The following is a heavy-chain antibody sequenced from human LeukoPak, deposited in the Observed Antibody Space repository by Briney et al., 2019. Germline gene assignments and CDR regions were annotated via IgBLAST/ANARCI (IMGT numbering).Heavy chain of an antibody. D-gene: IGHD3-16*02. J-gene: IGHJ5*02. CDR1: GYTFTSYG. CDR3: ARCLEQRITFGGVIVTGNNWFDP. V-gene: IGHV1-18*01. Sequence: ASVKVSCKASGYTFTSYGTSWVRQAPGQGLEWMGWISAYNGNTNYAQKLQGRVTMTTDTSTSTAYMELRSLRSDDTAVYYCARCLEQRITFGGVIVTGNNWFDPWGQGTLVTVSS. CDR2: ISAYNGNT.